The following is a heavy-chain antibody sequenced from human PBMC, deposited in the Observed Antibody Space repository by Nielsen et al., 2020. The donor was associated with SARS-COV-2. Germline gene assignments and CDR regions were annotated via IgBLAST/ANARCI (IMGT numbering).Heavy chain of an antibody. CDR1: GYTFTSYY. CDR2: INPSGGST. V-gene: IGHV1-46*01. D-gene: IGHD3-22*01. CDR3: ARDPWDDSSGYRTTDAFDI. Sequence: ASVKVSCKASGYTFTSYYMHWVRQAPGQGLEWMGIINPSGGSTSYAQKFQGRVTMTRDTSTSTVYMELSSLRSEDTAVYYCARDPWDDSSGYRTTDAFDIWGQGTMVTVSS. J-gene: IGHJ3*02.